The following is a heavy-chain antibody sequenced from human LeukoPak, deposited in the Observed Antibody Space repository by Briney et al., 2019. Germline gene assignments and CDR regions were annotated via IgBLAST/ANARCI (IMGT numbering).Heavy chain of an antibody. D-gene: IGHD2-15*01. CDR3: ARDGTGYCSGGSCYSGASFDY. J-gene: IGHJ4*02. CDR2: INPNSGGT. V-gene: IGHV1-2*06. CDR1: GYTFTGYY. Sequence: ASVKVSSKASGYTFTGYYMHWVRQAPGQGLEWMGRINPNSGGTNYAQKFQGRVTMTRDTSISTAYMELSRLRSDDTAVYYCARDGTGYCSGGSCYSGASFDYWGQGTLVTVSS.